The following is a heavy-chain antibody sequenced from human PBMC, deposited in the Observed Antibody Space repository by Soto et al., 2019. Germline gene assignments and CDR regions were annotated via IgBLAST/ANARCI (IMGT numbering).Heavy chain of an antibody. CDR3: ASVMYNWKPFDY. V-gene: IGHV3-30-3*01. Sequence: QVQLVESGGGVVQPGRSLRLSCAASGFTFSSYAMHWVRQAPGKGLEWVAVISYDGSNKYYADSVKGRFTISRDNSKNTLYRQMNSLRAEDTAVYYCASVMYNWKPFDYWGQGTLVTVSS. J-gene: IGHJ4*02. D-gene: IGHD1-20*01. CDR1: GFTFSSYA. CDR2: ISYDGSNK.